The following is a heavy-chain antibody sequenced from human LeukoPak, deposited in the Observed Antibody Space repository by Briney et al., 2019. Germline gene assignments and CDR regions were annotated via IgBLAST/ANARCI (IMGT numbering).Heavy chain of an antibody. V-gene: IGHV1-46*01. Sequence: ASVKVSCKASGYTFTSYYMHWVRQAPGQGLEWMGIINPSGGSTSYAQKFQGRVTMTEDTSTDTAYMELSSLRSEDTAVYYCATQKGYYYDSSFGHAAFDIWGQGTMVTVSS. D-gene: IGHD3-22*01. J-gene: IGHJ3*02. CDR1: GYTFTSYY. CDR3: ATQKGYYYDSSFGHAAFDI. CDR2: INPSGGST.